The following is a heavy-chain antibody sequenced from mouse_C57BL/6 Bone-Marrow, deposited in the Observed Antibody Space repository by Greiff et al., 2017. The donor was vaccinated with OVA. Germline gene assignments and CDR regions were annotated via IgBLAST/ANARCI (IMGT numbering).Heavy chain of an antibody. V-gene: IGHV5-4*01. CDR3: ARDHYYYGLAY. J-gene: IGHJ3*01. D-gene: IGHD1-1*01. CDR1: GFTFSSYA. CDR2: ISDGGSYT. Sequence: EVKLVESGGGLVKPGGSLKLSCAASGFTFSSYAMSWVRQTPEKRLEWVATISDGGSYTYYPDNVKGRFTISRDNAKNNLYLQMSHLKSEDTAMYYCARDHYYYGLAYWGQGTLVTVSA.